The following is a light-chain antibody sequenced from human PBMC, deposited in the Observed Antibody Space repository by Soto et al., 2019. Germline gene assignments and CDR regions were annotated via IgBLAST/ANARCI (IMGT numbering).Light chain of an antibody. V-gene: IGLV2-18*02. CDR2: DVS. CDR1: SSDVGSYNR. J-gene: IGLJ1*01. CDR3: SSYSSSSTYV. Sequence: QSVLTQPPSVSGSPGQSVTISCTGTSSDVGSYNRVSWYQQPPGTAPKVMIYDVSNRPSGVPDRFSGSKSGNTASLTISGLQAEDESDYYSSSYSSSSTYVFGTGSKVTV.